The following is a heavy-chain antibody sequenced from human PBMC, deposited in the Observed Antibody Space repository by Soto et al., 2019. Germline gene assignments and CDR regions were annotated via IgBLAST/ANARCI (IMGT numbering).Heavy chain of an antibody. Sequence: SETLSLTCAFSGGSISSGGYSLSWIRQPPGKGLEWIGYIYHSGSTYYNPSLKSRVTISVDRSKNQFSLKLSSVTAADTAVYYCARATVTRVDYWGQGTLVTVSS. D-gene: IGHD4-17*01. CDR3: ARATVTRVDY. J-gene: IGHJ4*02. V-gene: IGHV4-30-2*01. CDR1: GGSISSGGYS. CDR2: IYHSGST.